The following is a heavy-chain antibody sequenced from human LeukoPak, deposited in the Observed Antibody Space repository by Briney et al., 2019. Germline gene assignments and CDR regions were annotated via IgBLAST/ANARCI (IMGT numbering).Heavy chain of an antibody. J-gene: IGHJ4*02. D-gene: IGHD6-19*01. CDR1: GGSISKYY. Sequence: SETLSLTCTVSGGSISKYYWSWIRQPPGKGLEWIGYIYHSGATNYNPSLKSRVTISVDTSESQFSLKLTSVTAADTAVYYCARGNGWYYYWGQGTLVTVSS. CDR2: IYHSGAT. CDR3: ARGNGWYYY. V-gene: IGHV4-59*01.